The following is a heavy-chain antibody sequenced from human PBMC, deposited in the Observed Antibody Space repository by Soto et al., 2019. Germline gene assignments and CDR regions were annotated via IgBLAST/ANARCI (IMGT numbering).Heavy chain of an antibody. CDR3: STDPPRYCSSTSCYVGY. Sequence: EVHLVESGGGLVDPAGSLRLSCAASGFTFNNAWINWVRQAPGKGLEWVGRIRSNPDGGTTDYAAPVKGRFTISRDDSRHTVYLQMNSLKVEGTAVYYCSTDPPRYCSSTSCYVGYWGQGTQVSVSS. CDR1: GFTFNNAW. D-gene: IGHD2-2*01. V-gene: IGHV3-15*07. CDR2: IRSNPDGGTT. J-gene: IGHJ4*02.